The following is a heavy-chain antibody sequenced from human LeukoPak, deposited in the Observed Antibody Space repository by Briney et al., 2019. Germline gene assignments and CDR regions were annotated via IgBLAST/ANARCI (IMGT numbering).Heavy chain of an antibody. CDR1: GYTFTSYG. CDR2: ISAYNGNT. CDR3: ARDYCSGGSCYLFGY. D-gene: IGHD2-15*01. Sequence: ASVKVSCKASGYTFTSYGNSWVRQAPGQGLEWMGWISAYNGNTNYAQKLQGRVTMTTDTSTSTAYMELRSLRSDDTAVYYCARDYCSGGSCYLFGYWGQGTLVTVPS. J-gene: IGHJ4*02. V-gene: IGHV1-18*01.